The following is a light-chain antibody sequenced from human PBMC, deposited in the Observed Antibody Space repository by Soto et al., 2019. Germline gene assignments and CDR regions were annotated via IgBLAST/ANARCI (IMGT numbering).Light chain of an antibody. J-gene: IGKJ1*01. V-gene: IGKV1-39*01. CDR1: QRISTY. CDR3: HQTYSIPPT. Sequence: IQMTQSPSSLSASVGDRVTITCRASQRISTYLNWFQRRPGKAPRLLIYAASTLHTGVSSNFSGSASGTGFTLTITSLQPEDFATYFCHQTYSIPPTFGQGTKVDIK. CDR2: AAS.